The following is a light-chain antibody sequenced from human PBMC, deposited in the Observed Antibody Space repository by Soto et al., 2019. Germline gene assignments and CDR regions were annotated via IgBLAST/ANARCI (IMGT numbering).Light chain of an antibody. CDR1: QSVSSY. CDR2: DAA. CDR3: QQRSNWPAVT. J-gene: IGKJ3*01. V-gene: IGKV3-11*01. Sequence: EIVLTQSPATLSLSPGERATLSCRASQSVSSYLAWYQQKPGPAPRLLIYDAANRATGITARFSGSGSGTAFALAIRSLGPEDVAVYYCQQRSNWPAVTFGRGTKVDI.